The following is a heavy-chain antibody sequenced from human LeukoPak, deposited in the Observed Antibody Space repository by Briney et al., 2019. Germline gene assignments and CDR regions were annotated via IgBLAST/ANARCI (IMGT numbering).Heavy chain of an antibody. J-gene: IGHJ4*02. Sequence: GGSLRLSCAASGLTVSSNYMSWVRQAPGKGLEWVSVIYSGGSTYYADSVKGRFTISRDNSKNTLYLQMNSLRAEDTAVYYCARVGMRLRYFDWPFFDYWGQGTLVTVSS. CDR2: IYSGGST. CDR3: ARVGMRLRYFDWPFFDY. V-gene: IGHV3-53*01. D-gene: IGHD3-9*01. CDR1: GLTVSSNY.